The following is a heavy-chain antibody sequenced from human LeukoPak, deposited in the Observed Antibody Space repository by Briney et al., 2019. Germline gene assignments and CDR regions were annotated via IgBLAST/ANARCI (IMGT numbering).Heavy chain of an antibody. CDR2: ISSSSSTI. V-gene: IGHV3-48*01. D-gene: IGHD3-22*01. J-gene: IGHJ4*02. CDR3: ARSLHYYDSSGYYFVGYFDY. CDR1: GFTFSSYS. Sequence: HAGGSLRLSCAASGFTFSSYSMNWVRQAPGKGLEWVSYISSSSSTIYYADSVKGRFTISRDNAKNSLYLQMNSLRAEDTAVYYCARSLHYYDSSGYYFVGYFDYWGQGTLVTVSS.